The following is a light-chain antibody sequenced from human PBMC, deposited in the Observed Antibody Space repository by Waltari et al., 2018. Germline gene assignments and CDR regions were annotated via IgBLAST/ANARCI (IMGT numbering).Light chain of an antibody. CDR1: QSLLHTDGRTY. J-gene: IGKJ5*01. V-gene: IGKV2D-29*02. CDR2: EVS. Sequence: DIVMTQTPLSLSVTPGQPASISCKSSQSLLHTDGRTYLFWYLQKPGQSPQLLIYEVSKRFSGVPDRFSGSGSGTYFTLKISRVEAEDVGVYYCMQSLQLPITFGQGTRLEIK. CDR3: MQSLQLPIT.